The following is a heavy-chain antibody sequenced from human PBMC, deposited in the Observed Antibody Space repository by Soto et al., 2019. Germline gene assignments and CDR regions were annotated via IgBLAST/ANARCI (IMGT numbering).Heavy chain of an antibody. D-gene: IGHD6-19*01. CDR1: GYTFTSYD. CDR3: AGRGWYGFPLYYSAY. J-gene: IGHJ4*02. V-gene: IGHV1-8*01. Sequence: QVQLVQSGAEVKKPGASVKVSCKASGYTFTSYDINWVRQATGQGLAWMGWMNPNSGNTGYAQKFQGGVTMGSNTSISTAYMDVSSLRCKDTAVYYCAGRGWYGFPLYYSAYLGRGTLVTVSS. CDR2: MNPNSGNT.